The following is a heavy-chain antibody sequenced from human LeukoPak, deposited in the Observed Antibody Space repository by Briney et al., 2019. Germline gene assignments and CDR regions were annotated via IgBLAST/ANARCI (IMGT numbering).Heavy chain of an antibody. V-gene: IGHV4-30-2*01. CDR1: GFIFDDYA. CDR2: IYHSGST. Sequence: LRLSCAVSGFIFDDYAMHWVRQAPGKGLEWIGYIYHSGSTYYNPSLKSRVTISVDRSKNQFSLKLSSVTAADTAVYYCARAEAVPEASNAFDIWGQGTMVTVSS. CDR3: ARAEAVPEASNAFDI. J-gene: IGHJ3*02.